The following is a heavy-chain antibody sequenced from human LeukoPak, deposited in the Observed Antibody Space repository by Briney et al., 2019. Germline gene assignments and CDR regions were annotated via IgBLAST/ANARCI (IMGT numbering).Heavy chain of an antibody. J-gene: IGHJ5*02. CDR3: AREGASGWYSGWFDP. V-gene: IGHV3-7*01. Sequence: PGGSLRLSCAASGFTFSSYWMSWVRQAPGKGLEWVANIKKDGTEKKYVDSVKGRFTISRDNAKNSLYLQMNSLRAEDTALYYCAREGASGWYSGWFDPWGQGTLVTVSS. CDR1: GFTFSSYW. D-gene: IGHD6-19*01. CDR2: IKKDGTEK.